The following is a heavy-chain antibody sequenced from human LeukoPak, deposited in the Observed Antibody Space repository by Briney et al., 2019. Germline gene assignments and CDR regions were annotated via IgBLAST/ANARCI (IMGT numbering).Heavy chain of an antibody. D-gene: IGHD3-9*01. Sequence: SSETLSLTCAVYGGSFSGYYWSWIRQPPGKGLEWIGEINHSGSTNYNPSLKSRVTISVDTSKNQFSLKLSSVTAADTAVYYCARGSCVLRYFDRWGQGTLVTVSS. CDR2: INHSGST. J-gene: IGHJ4*02. V-gene: IGHV4-34*01. CDR1: GGSFSGYY. CDR3: ARGSCVLRYFDR.